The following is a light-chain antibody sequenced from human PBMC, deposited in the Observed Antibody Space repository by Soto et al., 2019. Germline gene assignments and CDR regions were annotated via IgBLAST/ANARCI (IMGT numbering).Light chain of an antibody. Sequence: EMVMTQSPATLSVSPGERATLSCRASQSIYSNLAWYQQRPGQPPRLLIYRASTRATDIPARFSGSGSGTEFTLTISSLQSEDFAVYYCQQYHNLWTFGQGTKVAIK. V-gene: IGKV3-15*01. CDR1: QSIYSN. CDR2: RAS. J-gene: IGKJ1*01. CDR3: QQYHNLWT.